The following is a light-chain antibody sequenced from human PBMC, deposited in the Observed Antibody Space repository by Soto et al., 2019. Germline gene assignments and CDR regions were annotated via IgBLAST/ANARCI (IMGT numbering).Light chain of an antibody. V-gene: IGKV1-12*01. Sequence: DIQMTQSPSSVSASVGDSVTITCRASQDISNWLAWYQQKPGKAPKLLIFVASSLQSGVPSRFSGSGSGTDFTLTINRLQPEDFATYYCQQADRFPHTFGQGTKLEIK. CDR1: QDISNW. CDR3: QQADRFPHT. J-gene: IGKJ2*01. CDR2: VAS.